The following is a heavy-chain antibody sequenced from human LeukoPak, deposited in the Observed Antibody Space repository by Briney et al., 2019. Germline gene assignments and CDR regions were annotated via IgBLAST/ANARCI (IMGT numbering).Heavy chain of an antibody. CDR2: IIPIFGTA. CDR1: GGTFSSYA. Sequence: SVKVSCKASGGTFSSYAISWVRQAPGQGLEWMGGIIPIFGTANYAQKFQGRVTITADEPTSTAYMELSSLRSEDTAVYYCARELPPSIAAAPPLGMDVWGQGTTVTVSS. V-gene: IGHV1-69*13. J-gene: IGHJ6*02. CDR3: ARELPPSIAAAPPLGMDV. D-gene: IGHD6-13*01.